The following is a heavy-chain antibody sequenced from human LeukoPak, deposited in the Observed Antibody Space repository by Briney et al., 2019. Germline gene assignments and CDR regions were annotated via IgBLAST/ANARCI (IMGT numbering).Heavy chain of an antibody. V-gene: IGHV4-34*01. CDR3: ARGLVGYFYGGSPFYYGMDV. CDR1: GGSFSGYY. Sequence: SETLSLTCAVYGGSFSGYYWSWIRQPPGKGLEWIGEINHSGSTNYNPSLKSRLSISVDTSENQLSLKLSSVTAADTAVYYCARGLVGYFYGGSPFYYGMDVWGQGTTVTVSS. D-gene: IGHD3-10*01. CDR2: INHSGST. J-gene: IGHJ6*02.